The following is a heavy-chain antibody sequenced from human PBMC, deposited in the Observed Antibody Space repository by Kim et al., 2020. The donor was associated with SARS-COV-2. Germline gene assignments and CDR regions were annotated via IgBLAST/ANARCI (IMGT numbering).Heavy chain of an antibody. CDR3: ARDRRWLQWEGYYYGMDV. J-gene: IGHJ6*02. Sequence: GGSLRLSCAASGFTVSSNYMSWVRQAPGKGLEWVSVIYSGGSTYYADSVKGRFTISRDNSKNTLYLQMNSLRAEDTAVYYCARDRRWLQWEGYYYGMDVWGQGTTVTVSS. V-gene: IGHV3-53*01. CDR2: IYSGGST. CDR1: GFTVSSNY. D-gene: IGHD5-12*01.